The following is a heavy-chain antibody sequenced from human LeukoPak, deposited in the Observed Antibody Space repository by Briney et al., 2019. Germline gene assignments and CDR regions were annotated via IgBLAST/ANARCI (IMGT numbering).Heavy chain of an antibody. Sequence: SETLSLTCAVYGRSFSGYYWSWIRQPPGKGLEWIGEINHSGSTNYNPSLKSRVTISVDTSKNQFSLKLSSVTAADTAVYYCAREHNYGGNELPFDYWGQGTLVTVSS. CDR1: GRSFSGYY. J-gene: IGHJ4*02. CDR2: INHSGST. D-gene: IGHD4-23*01. CDR3: AREHNYGGNELPFDY. V-gene: IGHV4-34*01.